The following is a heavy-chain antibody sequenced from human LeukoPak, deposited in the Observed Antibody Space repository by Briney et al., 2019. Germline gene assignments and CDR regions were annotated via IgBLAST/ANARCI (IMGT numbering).Heavy chain of an antibody. Sequence: ASVKVSCKASGYSFTTYGFGWMRQAPGQGLEWMGINAYNGNTYYAENLQGRVTMTTDSSTNTAYMELRNLRSDDTAVYYCARYSSSWYLYDYWGQGTLVTVSS. J-gene: IGHJ4*02. CDR3: ARYSSSWYLYDY. CDR1: GYSFTTYG. V-gene: IGHV1-18*01. D-gene: IGHD6-13*01. CDR2: NAYNGNT.